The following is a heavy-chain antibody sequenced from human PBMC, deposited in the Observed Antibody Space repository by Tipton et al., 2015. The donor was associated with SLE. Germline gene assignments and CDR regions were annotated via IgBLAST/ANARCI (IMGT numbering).Heavy chain of an antibody. D-gene: IGHD3-10*01. CDR2: ISYDGSNK. CDR1: GFTFSIYA. CDR3: AAQLLFYYYGMDV. V-gene: IGHV3-30*04. J-gene: IGHJ6*02. Sequence: RSLRLSCAASGFTFSIYAMHWVRQAPGKGLEWVAVISYDGSNKYYADSVKGRFTISRDNSKNTLYLQMNSLRAEDTAVYYCAAQLLFYYYGMDVWGQGTTVTVSS.